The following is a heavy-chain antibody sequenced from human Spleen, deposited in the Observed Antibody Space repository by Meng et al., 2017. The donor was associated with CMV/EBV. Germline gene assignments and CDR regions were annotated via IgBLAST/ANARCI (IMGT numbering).Heavy chain of an antibody. D-gene: IGHD2-15*01. Sequence: GESLKISCAASGFTFSSYAMHWVRQAPGKGLEWVAVISYDGSNKYYADSVKGRFTISRDNSKNTLYLQMNSLRAEDTAVYYCAKAQLLPGAFDYWGQGTLVTVSS. CDR1: GFTFSSYA. CDR3: AKAQLLPGAFDY. V-gene: IGHV3-30-3*01. CDR2: ISYDGSNK. J-gene: IGHJ4*02.